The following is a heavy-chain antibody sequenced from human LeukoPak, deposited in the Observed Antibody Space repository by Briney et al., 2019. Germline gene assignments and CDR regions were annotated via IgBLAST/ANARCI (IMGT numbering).Heavy chain of an antibody. CDR1: GFSFSSYW. J-gene: IGHJ4*02. V-gene: IGHV3-7*01. Sequence: GGSLRLSCAASGFSFSSYWMSWVRQAPGKGLEWVANIKEDGSEKNYVDSVKGRFTISRDNAKNSLYLQMNTLRAEDTAVYYCGRSGIVATAVPFWGQGTLVTVSS. CDR3: GRSGIVATAVPF. CDR2: IKEDGSEK. D-gene: IGHD5-12*01.